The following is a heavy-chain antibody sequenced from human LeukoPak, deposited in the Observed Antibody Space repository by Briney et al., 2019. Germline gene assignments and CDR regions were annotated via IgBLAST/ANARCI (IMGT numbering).Heavy chain of an antibody. J-gene: IGHJ1*01. D-gene: IGHD3-22*01. Sequence: PGGSLRLSCAASGFTFDDYAMSWVRQAPGKGLDWISAITGSGGSTYHADSVKGRFTVSRDNSRNTLYLQMNSLRADDTAVYYCARAVDSSGFSSFQYWGQGTLVTVSS. CDR2: ITGSGGST. V-gene: IGHV3-23*01. CDR1: GFTFDDYA. CDR3: ARAVDSSGFSSFQY.